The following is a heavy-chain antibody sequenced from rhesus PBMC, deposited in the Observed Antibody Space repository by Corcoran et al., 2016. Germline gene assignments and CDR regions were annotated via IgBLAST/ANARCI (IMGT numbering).Heavy chain of an antibody. CDR3: ARGGDCTGSGCYVEWYFEF. CDR1: GFTFGSYA. CDR2: IIPLVGIK. V-gene: IGHV1-198*02. D-gene: IGHD2-21*01. J-gene: IGHJ1*01. Sequence: QVQLVQSGAEVKKPGASVKVSCKASGFTFGSYAISWVRQAPGQGFEWMGVIIPLVGIKNYAAKFQGRVTITADTSTSTAYMELSSLRSEDTAVYYCARGGDCTGSGCYVEWYFEFWGQGALVTVSS.